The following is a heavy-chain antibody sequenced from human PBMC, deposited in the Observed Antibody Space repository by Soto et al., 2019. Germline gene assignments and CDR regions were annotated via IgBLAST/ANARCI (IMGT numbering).Heavy chain of an antibody. CDR1: GGTFSSYA. Sequence: QVQLVQSGAEVKKPGSSVKVSCKASGGTFSSYAISWVRQAPGQGLEWMGGIIPIFGTANYAQKFQGRVTITADESTSTAYMELSSLRSEDTAVYYCAREWWEGKGFGELRRFYYYYGMDVWGQGTTVTVSS. D-gene: IGHD3-10*01. J-gene: IGHJ6*02. CDR3: AREWWEGKGFGELRRFYYYYGMDV. V-gene: IGHV1-69*01. CDR2: IIPIFGTA.